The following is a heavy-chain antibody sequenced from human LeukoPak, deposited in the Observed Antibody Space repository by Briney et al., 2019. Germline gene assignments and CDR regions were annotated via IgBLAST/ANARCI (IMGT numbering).Heavy chain of an antibody. CDR3: ARVGGKDSDY. D-gene: IGHD2-15*01. V-gene: IGHV4-61*02. Sequence: PSETLSLTCTVSGGSIRSGSYYWSWIRQPAGKGLEWIGRIYTSGSTNYNPSLKSRVTISVDTSKNQFSLKLSSVTAADTAVYYCARVGGKDSDYWGQGTLVTVSS. J-gene: IGHJ4*02. CDR1: GGSIRSGSYY. CDR2: IYTSGST.